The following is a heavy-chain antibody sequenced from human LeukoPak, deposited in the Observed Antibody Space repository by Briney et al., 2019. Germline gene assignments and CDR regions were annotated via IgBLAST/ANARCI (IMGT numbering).Heavy chain of an antibody. V-gene: IGHV4-38-2*02. J-gene: IGHJ4*02. Sequence: PSETLSLTCTVSGYSISSGYYWGWIRQPPGKGLEWIGRIYTSGSTNYNPSLKSRVTISVDTSKNQFSLKLSSVTAADTAVYYCARGGEIFGELDYWGQGTLVTVSS. CDR1: GYSISSGYY. CDR3: ARGGEIFGELDY. D-gene: IGHD3-3*01. CDR2: IYTSGST.